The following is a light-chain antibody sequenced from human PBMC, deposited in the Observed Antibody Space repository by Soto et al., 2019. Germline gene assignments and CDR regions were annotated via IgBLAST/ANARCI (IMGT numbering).Light chain of an antibody. CDR2: AAS. CDR3: QQSYSTPQVT. V-gene: IGKV1-39*01. Sequence: DIQMTQSPSSLSASVGDRVTITCRASQSISSYLNWYQQKPGKAPKLLIYAASSLQSGVQSRFSGSGSGTDFTLTISSLQPEDFATYYCQQSYSTPQVTFGGGTKVEIK. J-gene: IGKJ4*01. CDR1: QSISSY.